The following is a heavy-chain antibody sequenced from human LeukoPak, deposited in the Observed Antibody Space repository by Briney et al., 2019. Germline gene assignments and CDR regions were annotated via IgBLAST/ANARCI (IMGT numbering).Heavy chain of an antibody. J-gene: IGHJ4*02. V-gene: IGHV3-9*01. CDR2: ISWNSGSI. D-gene: IGHD3-10*01. CDR3: AKDSVGGSGASIGYYFDY. Sequence: GGSLRLSCAASGFIISNYAMMWVRQAPGKGLEWVSGISWNSGSIGYADSVKGRFTISRDNAKNSLYLQMNSLRAEDTALYYCAKDSVGGSGASIGYYFDYWGQGTLVTVSS. CDR1: GFIISNYA.